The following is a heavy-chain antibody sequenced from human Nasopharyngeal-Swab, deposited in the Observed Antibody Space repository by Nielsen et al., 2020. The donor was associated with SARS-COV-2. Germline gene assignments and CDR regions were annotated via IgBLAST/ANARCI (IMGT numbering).Heavy chain of an antibody. J-gene: IGHJ6*02. D-gene: IGHD3-10*01. Sequence: SLKISCTASGFTFDHYAMNWVRQAPGKGLEWVSGTNWNSGSPGYADSVKGRFTISRDNAKNTLYLQMNSLRPEDTALYYCAKDMGNYYGSTRMDVWGQGTTVTVSS. CDR2: TNWNSGSP. CDR1: GFTFDHYA. CDR3: AKDMGNYYGSTRMDV. V-gene: IGHV3-9*01.